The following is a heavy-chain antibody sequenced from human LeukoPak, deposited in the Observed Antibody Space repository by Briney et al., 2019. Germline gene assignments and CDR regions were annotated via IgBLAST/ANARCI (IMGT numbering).Heavy chain of an antibody. CDR3: ARQSSGRQQLTH. CDR1: GGSISSSSYY. D-gene: IGHD6-13*01. Sequence: SETLSLTCTVSGGSISSSSYYWGWIRQPPGKGLEWIGSIYYSGSTYYNPSLKSRVTISVDTSKNQFSLKLSSVTAADTAVYYCARQSSGRQQLTHWGQGTLVTVSS. J-gene: IGHJ4*02. V-gene: IGHV4-39*01. CDR2: IYYSGST.